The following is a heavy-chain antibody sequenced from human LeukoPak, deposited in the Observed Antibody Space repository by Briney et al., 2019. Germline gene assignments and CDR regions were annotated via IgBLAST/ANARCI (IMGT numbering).Heavy chain of an antibody. CDR1: AGTLITYY. J-gene: IGHJ6*03. V-gene: IGHV1-69*05. D-gene: IGHD4/OR15-4a*01. CDR3: ASTLISDSRLYQHYYYMDV. Sequence: SVKVSCKASAGTLITYYSSCLRQAPGQGLEWMGGIIPIFGTANYAQKFQGRVTITTDESTRTAYMELSSLRSEDTAVYYCASTLISDSRLYQHYYYMDVCGKGNTVTVSS. CDR2: IIPIFGTA.